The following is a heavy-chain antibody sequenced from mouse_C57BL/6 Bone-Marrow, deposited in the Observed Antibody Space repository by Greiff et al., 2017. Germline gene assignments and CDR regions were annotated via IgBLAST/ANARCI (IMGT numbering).Heavy chain of an antibody. CDR3: ARCPDYYGSSYWYFDV. J-gene: IGHJ1*03. D-gene: IGHD1-1*01. V-gene: IGHV3-8*01. CDR1: GYSITSDY. CDR2: ISYSGST. Sequence: EVKVVESGPGLAKPSQTLSLTCSVTGYSITSDYWNWIRKFPGNKLEYMGYISYSGSTYCNPSLKSRISITRDTSKNQYYLQLNSVTTEDTATYYCARCPDYYGSSYWYFDVWGTGTTVTVSS.